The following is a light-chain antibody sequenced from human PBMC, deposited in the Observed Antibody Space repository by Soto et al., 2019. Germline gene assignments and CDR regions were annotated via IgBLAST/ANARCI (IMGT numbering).Light chain of an antibody. V-gene: IGLV2-8*01. CDR3: SSYAGSNIL. CDR2: EVS. Sequence: SALTQPPSASGSPGQSVTISCTGTSSDVGGYNYVSWYQQHPGKAPKLMIYEVSKRPSGVPDRFSGSKSGNTASLTVSGLQAEDEADYYCSSYAGSNILFGTGTKLTVL. CDR1: SSDVGGYNY. J-gene: IGLJ1*01.